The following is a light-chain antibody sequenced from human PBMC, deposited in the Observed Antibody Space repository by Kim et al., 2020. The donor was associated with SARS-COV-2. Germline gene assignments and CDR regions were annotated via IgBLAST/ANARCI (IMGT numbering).Light chain of an antibody. J-gene: IGKJ1*01. Sequence: DIQMTQSPSSLSASVGDRVTITCRASQGVSNALAWSQQKPGKVPKLLIYAASTLPSGVPSRSSCSGFGTDFTLIISSLQPEDVATYYCQKNSMVPRTFGQGT. CDR2: AAS. CDR3: QKNSMVPRT. V-gene: IGKV1-27*01. CDR1: QGVSNA.